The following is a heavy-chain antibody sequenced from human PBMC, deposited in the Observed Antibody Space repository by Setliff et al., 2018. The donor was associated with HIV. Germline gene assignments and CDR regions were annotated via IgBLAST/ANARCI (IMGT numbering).Heavy chain of an antibody. V-gene: IGHV1-2*02. CDR2: INTEHGGA. J-gene: IGHJ4*02. D-gene: IGHD3-22*01. Sequence: ASVKVSCKASGYTFSDCEIHWLRQAPGQGPEWVGWINTEHGGAYYAQNFQGRVSVTRDTSISTVYMELRTLKSDDTAIYYCATTEGGYTINSDSSGSRYFDHWGQGTLVTVSS. CDR3: ATTEGGYTINSDSSGSRYFDH. CDR1: GYTFSDCE.